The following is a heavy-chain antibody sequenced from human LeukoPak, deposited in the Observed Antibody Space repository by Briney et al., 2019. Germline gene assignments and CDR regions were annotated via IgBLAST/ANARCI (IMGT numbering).Heavy chain of an antibody. CDR1: GVSMSSSGYY. CDR2: IYYSGST. Sequence: SETQSHTCTVSGVSMSSSGYYWSWIRQPPGKGLEWIGYIYYSGSTKYNPSLKSRVTISVDTSKNQLSLKLSSVTAADTAVYCCARRGPEDCYFDYWSQGNRVTVSS. CDR3: ARRGPEDCYFDY. D-gene: IGHD2-21*01. J-gene: IGHJ4*02. V-gene: IGHV4-61*08.